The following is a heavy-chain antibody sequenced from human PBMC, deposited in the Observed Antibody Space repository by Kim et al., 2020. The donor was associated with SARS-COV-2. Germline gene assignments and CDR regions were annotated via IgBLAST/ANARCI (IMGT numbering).Heavy chain of an antibody. CDR3: AKEYDSVPQSPYSI. CDR2: IRPRGGAA. V-gene: IGHV3-23*01. CDR1: GFRFSDYS. J-gene: IGHJ4*02. D-gene: IGHD3-22*01. Sequence: GGSLRLSCAASGFRFSDYSMSWFRQAPGKGLEWVSPIRPRGGAAPYADSIQGRFTVSRDDSMNTLYLQMRGLRAEDTAVYYCAKEYDSVPQSPYSIWGQGILVTVSS.